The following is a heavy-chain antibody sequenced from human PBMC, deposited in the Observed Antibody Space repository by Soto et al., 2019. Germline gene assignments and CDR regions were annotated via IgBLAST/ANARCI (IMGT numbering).Heavy chain of an antibody. V-gene: IGHV3-13*01. J-gene: IGHJ6*02. Sequence: GGSLRLSCAASGFTFSSYDMHWVRQATGKGLEWVSAIGTAGDTYYPGSVKGRFTISRENAKNSLYLQMNSLRAEDTAVYYCARDPTTTVVTRMSYGMDVWGQGTTVTVSS. CDR3: ARDPTTTVVTRMSYGMDV. D-gene: IGHD4-17*01. CDR1: GFTFSSYD. CDR2: IGTAGDT.